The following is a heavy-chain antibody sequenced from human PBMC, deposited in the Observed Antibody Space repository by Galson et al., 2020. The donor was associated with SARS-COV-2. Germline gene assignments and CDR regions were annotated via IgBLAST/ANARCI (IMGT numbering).Heavy chain of an antibody. J-gene: IGHJ6*02. V-gene: IGHV3-66*01. CDR1: QFTLGNSY. Sequence: GGSLRLSCAASQFTLGNSYMNWVRQAPGKGLEWVSVIASVDVNSYADSVKGRFPISSDDSKNTPYLQMNYLRAGDTAVYYCARSPFYYGSGMNYGMDIWGQGTTVTVSS. CDR2: IASVDVN. CDR3: ARSPFYYGSGMNYGMDI. D-gene: IGHD3-10*01.